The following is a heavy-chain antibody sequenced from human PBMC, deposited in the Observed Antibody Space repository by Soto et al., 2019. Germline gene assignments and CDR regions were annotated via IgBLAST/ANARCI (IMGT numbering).Heavy chain of an antibody. CDR3: ATQGGILDYYYYGMDV. D-gene: IGHD5-18*01. CDR2: IDPSDSYT. Sequence: GESLKISCKGSGYSFTGYWISWVRQMPGKGLEWMGRIDPSDSYTNYSPSFQGHVTISADKSISTAYLQWSSLKASDTAMYYCATQGGILDYYYYGMDVWGQGTTVTVS. V-gene: IGHV5-10-1*01. J-gene: IGHJ6*02. CDR1: GYSFTGYW.